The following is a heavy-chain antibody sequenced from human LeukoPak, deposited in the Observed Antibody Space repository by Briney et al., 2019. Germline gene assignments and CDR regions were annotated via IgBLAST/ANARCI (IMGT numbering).Heavy chain of an antibody. V-gene: IGHV3-23*01. CDR3: AKDVPHQPRAPEDTVTPLDY. J-gene: IGHJ4*02. D-gene: IGHD4-11*01. CDR2: ISGSGGST. Sequence: PGGSLRLSCAASGFTFSSYAMSWVRQAPGKGLEWVSAISGSGGSTYYADSVKGRFTISRDNSKNTLYLQMNSLRAEDTAVYYCAKDVPHQPRAPEDTVTPLDYWGQGTLVTVSS. CDR1: GFTFSSYA.